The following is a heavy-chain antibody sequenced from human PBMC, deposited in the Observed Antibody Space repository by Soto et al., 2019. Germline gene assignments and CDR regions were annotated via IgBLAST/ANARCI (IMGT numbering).Heavy chain of an antibody. CDR2: ISYDGSNK. V-gene: IGHV3-30-3*01. J-gene: IGHJ4*02. D-gene: IGHD5-12*01. CDR3: AGRWLQLAPFDY. Sequence: PGGSLRLSCAASGFTFSGYAMHWVRQAPGKGLEWVAVISYDGSNKYYADSVKGRFTISRDNSKNTLYLQMNSLRAEDTAVYYCAGRWLQLAPFDYWGQGTLVTVSS. CDR1: GFTFSGYA.